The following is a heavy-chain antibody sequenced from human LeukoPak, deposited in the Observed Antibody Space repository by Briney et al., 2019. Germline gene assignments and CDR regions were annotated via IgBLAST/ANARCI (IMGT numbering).Heavy chain of an antibody. CDR3: AKDQERGYSYGYLFYYYYMDV. CDR2: VRYDGSKK. D-gene: IGHD5-18*01. V-gene: IGHV3-30*02. J-gene: IGHJ6*03. CDR1: GFTFSTYG. Sequence: TGGSLRLSCAASGFTFSTYGMHWVRQAPGKGLEWVAFVRYDGSKKYYTNSVKGRFTISRDNSKNTLYLKMNSLRAEDTAVYYCAKDQERGYSYGYLFYYYYMDVWGKGTTVTISS.